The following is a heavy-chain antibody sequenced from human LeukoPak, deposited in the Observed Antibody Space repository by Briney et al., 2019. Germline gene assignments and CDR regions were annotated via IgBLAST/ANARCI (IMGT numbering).Heavy chain of an antibody. CDR3: ARATHYYESSGYYFEAAFDI. CDR1: GGSISSGSYY. CDR2: IYTSGST. D-gene: IGHD3-22*01. V-gene: IGHV4-61*02. J-gene: IGHJ3*02. Sequence: SETLSLTCTVSGGSISSGSYYWSWIRQPAGKGLEWIGRIYTSGSTNYNPSLKSRVTISVDTSKNQFSLKLSSVTAADTAVYYCARATHYYESSGYYFEAAFDICGQGTMVTVSS.